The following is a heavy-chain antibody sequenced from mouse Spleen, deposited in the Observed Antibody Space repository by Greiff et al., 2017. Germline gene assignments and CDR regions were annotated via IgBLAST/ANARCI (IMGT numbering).Heavy chain of an antibody. J-gene: IGHJ4*01. V-gene: IGHV1-5*01. CDR2: IYPGNSDT. D-gene: IGHD2-5*01. CDR3: TREYRASNYFYYAMDY. CDR1: GYTFTSYW. Sequence: VQLQQSGTVLARPGASVKMSCKTSGYTFTSYWMHWVKQRPGQGLEWIGAIYPGNSDTSYNQKFKGKAKLTAVTSASTAYMELSSLTNEDSAVYYCTREYRASNYFYYAMDYWGQGTSVTVSS.